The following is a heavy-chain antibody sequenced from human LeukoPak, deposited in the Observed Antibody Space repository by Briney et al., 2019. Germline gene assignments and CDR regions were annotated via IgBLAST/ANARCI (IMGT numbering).Heavy chain of an antibody. CDR1: GFTFSTKW. Sequence: GGSLRLSCAASGFTFSTKWMHWVRQAPGKGLVWVSHIISDGSSTIYADSVKGRFTISRDNSKNTLYLQMNSLSAEDTAVYHCAKPVYGSASFFFDYWGQGTLVTVST. CDR2: IISDGSST. V-gene: IGHV3-74*01. J-gene: IGHJ4*02. D-gene: IGHD3-10*01. CDR3: AKPVYGSASFFFDY.